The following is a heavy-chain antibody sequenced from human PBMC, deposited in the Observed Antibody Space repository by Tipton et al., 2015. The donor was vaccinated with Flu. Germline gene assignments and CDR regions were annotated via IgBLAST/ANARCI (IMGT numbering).Heavy chain of an antibody. Sequence: TLSLTCAVSGYSISSGYYWGWIRQPPGKGLEWIGSIYHSGSTYYNPSLKSRVTISVDRSKNQFSLKLSSVTAADTAVYYCARSFFGTAPFDYWGQGTLVTVSS. J-gene: IGHJ4*02. D-gene: IGHD3-3*02. CDR3: ARSFFGTAPFDY. V-gene: IGHV4-38-2*01. CDR2: IYHSGST. CDR1: GYSISSGYY.